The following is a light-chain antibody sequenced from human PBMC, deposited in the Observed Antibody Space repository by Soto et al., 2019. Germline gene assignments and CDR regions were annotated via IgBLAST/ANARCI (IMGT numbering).Light chain of an antibody. CDR2: DVS. J-gene: IGLJ3*02. CDR3: KFYRKSNNHERV. V-gene: IGLV2-14*03. CDR1: SSDVGGYYR. Sequence: QSALTQPASVSGSPGQSITISCTGISSDVGGYYRVSWYRHHPGKAPRLMIFDVSKRPSGVSSRCPGSKSVNTASLTSYGHQAEEAASYCCKFYRKSNNHERVFGGETKLTVL.